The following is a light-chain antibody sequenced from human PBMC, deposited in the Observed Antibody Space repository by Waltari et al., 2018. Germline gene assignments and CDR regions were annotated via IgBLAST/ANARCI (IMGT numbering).Light chain of an antibody. CDR2: KDS. CDR3: QSADSSGSVV. CDR1: ALSKKY. V-gene: IGLV3-25*03. J-gene: IGLJ2*01. Sequence: SFELTQPPSLSVSPGQTARITCSGDALSKKYAHWPQQRPGLAPVLVIYKDSERPSGIPERFSGSSSGTTVTLTLSGVQAEDEADYYCQSADSSGSVVFGGGTKLTVL.